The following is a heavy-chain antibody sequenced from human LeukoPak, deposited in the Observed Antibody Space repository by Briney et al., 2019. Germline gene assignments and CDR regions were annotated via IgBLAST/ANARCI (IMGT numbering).Heavy chain of an antibody. CDR2: ISAYNGNT. CDR3: ARKKGEANWFDP. CDR1: GYTVTSYG. V-gene: IGHV1-18*04. J-gene: IGHJ5*02. D-gene: IGHD3-16*01. Sequence: ASVKVSCKASGYTVTSYGISWVRQAPGQGLEWMGWISAYNGNTNYAQKLQGRDTMTTDTSTSTAYMELRSLRSDDTAVYYCARKKGEANWFDPWGQGTLVTVSS.